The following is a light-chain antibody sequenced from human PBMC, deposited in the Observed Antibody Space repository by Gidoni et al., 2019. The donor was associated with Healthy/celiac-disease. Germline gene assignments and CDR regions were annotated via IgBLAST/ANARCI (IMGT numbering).Light chain of an antibody. CDR3: QQSYSSLWT. V-gene: IGKV1-39*01. CDR1: QSISSY. CDR2: AAS. Sequence: IQLTQSPSSLSASVGDRVTITCRASQSISSYLNWYQQKPGKAPKLLIYAASSLQSGVPSRFSGSGCGTDFTLNISSLQPEDFATYYCQQSYSSLWTFGQGTKVEIK. J-gene: IGKJ1*01.